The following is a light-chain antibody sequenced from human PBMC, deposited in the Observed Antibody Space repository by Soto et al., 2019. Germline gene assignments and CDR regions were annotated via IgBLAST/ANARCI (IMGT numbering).Light chain of an antibody. CDR3: SSYTSDNSYI. J-gene: IGLJ1*01. CDR2: DVS. CDR1: SSNIGGNS. Sequence: QSVLTQPPSVSAAPGQKVTISCSGSSSNIGGNSVSWYQQLPGTAPKLLIYDVSNRPSGVFNRFSGSKSGNTASLTISGLQAEDEADYYCSSYTSDNSYIFGTGTKVTVL. V-gene: IGLV2-14*01.